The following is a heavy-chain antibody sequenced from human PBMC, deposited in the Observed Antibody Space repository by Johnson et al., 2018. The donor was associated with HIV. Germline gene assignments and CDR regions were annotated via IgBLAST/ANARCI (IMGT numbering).Heavy chain of an antibody. CDR1: GFTFSSYA. Sequence: QVQLVESGGGLVQPGRSLRLSCAASGFTFSSYAMHWVRQAPGKGLEWVAVISYDGSNKYYADSVKGRFTISRDNSKNTLYLQMNSLRAEDTAVYYCAREGGVHCTGGVCYRSTDAFDFWGQGTMVTVSS. V-gene: IGHV3-30*04. D-gene: IGHD2-8*02. CDR2: ISYDGSNK. J-gene: IGHJ3*01. CDR3: AREGGVHCTGGVCYRSTDAFDF.